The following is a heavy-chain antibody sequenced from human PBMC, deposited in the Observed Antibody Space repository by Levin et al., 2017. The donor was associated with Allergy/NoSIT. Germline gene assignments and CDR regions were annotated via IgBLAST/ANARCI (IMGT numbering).Heavy chain of an antibody. D-gene: IGHD3-22*01. CDR3: ARGRFGYDSSGYYRGRNFDL. CDR1: GFTFSSYW. CDR2: IKQDGSEK. J-gene: IGHJ2*01. Sequence: PGGSLRLSCAASGFTFSSYWMSWVRQAPGKGLEWVANIKQDGSEKYYVDSVKGRFTISRDNAKNSLYLQMNSLRAEDTAVYYCARGRFGYDSSGYYRGRNFDLWGRGTLVTVSS. V-gene: IGHV3-7*01.